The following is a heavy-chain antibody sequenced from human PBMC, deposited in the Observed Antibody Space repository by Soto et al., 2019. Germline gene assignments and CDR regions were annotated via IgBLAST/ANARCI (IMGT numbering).Heavy chain of an antibody. D-gene: IGHD4-17*01. Sequence: QVQLVQSEAEVKKPGSSVKVSCKASGGTFSSYTISWVRQAPGQGLEWMGRIIPILGIANYAQKFQGRVTITADKSTSTAYMELSSLRSEDTAVYYCARGDYGDYDLGYWGQGTLVTVSS. J-gene: IGHJ4*02. CDR1: GGTFSSYT. CDR3: ARGDYGDYDLGY. V-gene: IGHV1-69*02. CDR2: IIPILGIA.